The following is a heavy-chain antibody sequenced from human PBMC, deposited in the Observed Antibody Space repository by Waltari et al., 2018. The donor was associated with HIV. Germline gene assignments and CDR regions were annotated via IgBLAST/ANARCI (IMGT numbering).Heavy chain of an antibody. CDR2: IHPKTGET. J-gene: IGHJ4*02. V-gene: IGHV1-2*06. Sequence: DQHVTDGWGRGGARMGASKTAGYTFSEFFLHLFRQVPGQGLEWLGRIHPKTGETKSAQTFQGRVTLSRDVSLRMASLGLARLRYGDSATYYCALGGRMRGRYYGSGGTELDYWGQGTLVSVS. D-gene: IGHD3-10*01. CDR3: ALGGRMRGRYYGSGGTELDY. CDR1: GYTFSEFF.